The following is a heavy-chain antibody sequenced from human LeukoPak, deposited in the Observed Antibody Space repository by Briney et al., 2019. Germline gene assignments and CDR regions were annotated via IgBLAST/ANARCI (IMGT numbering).Heavy chain of an antibody. CDR3: PRGPSGSHNT. CDR2: IYSGGST. J-gene: IGHJ4*02. D-gene: IGHD5-12*01. CDR1: WFTFSDYY. Sequence: SGGSLILSCGASWFTFSDYYISGIDQAPGKVVEGVSLIYSGGSTYYADSVKGRFTICRDNSKNTLYLHMNSLRAEDTAVYYCPRGPSGSHNTGGQGTMVTVSS. V-gene: IGHV3-66*01.